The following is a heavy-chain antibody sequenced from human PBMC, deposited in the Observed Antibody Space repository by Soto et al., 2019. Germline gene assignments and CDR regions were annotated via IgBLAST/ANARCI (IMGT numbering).Heavy chain of an antibody. J-gene: IGHJ6*02. CDR3: ARVSGIYYYGMDV. D-gene: IGHD3-10*01. V-gene: IGHV4-4*02. CDR1: GGSISGINW. Sequence: PSETLSLTCVVSGGSISGINWWYWVRQPPGKGLEWIGEIYHSGSTNYNPSLKSRVTISVDTSKNQVSLKLSSVTAADTAVYYCARVSGIYYYGMDVWGQGTTVTVSS. CDR2: IYHSGST.